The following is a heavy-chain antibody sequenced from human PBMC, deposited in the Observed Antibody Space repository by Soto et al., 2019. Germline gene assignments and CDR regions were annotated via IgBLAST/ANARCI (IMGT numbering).Heavy chain of an antibody. J-gene: IGHJ4*02. D-gene: IGHD3-10*01. CDR1: GGSFSGYY. CDR2: INHSGST. V-gene: IGHV4-34*01. Sequence: SETLSLTCAVYGGSFSGYYCSWIRQPPGEGLEWIGEINHSGSTNYNPSLKSRVTISVDTSKNQFSLKLSSVTAADTAVYYCVREAYYYASGAVYFDYWGQGTLVTVSS. CDR3: VREAYYYASGAVYFDY.